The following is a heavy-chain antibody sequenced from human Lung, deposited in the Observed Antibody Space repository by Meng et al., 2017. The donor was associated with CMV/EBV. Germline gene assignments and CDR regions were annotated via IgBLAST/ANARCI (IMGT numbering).Heavy chain of an antibody. V-gene: IGHV1-46*01. CDR3: ARGPDLNWFGP. CDR2: INPSAGST. Sequence: SCKASGYSFTSYYLHWVRQAPGQGLDWMGIINPSAGSTTYAQKFQGRVTMTRDTSTATVYMELSSLRSDDTAVYYCARGPDLNWFGPWGQGTLVTVSS. CDR1: GYSFTSYY. J-gene: IGHJ5*02. D-gene: IGHD1-14*01.